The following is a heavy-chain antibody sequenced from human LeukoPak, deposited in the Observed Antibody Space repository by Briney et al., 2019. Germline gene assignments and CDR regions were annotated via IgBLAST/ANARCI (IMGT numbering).Heavy chain of an antibody. CDR2: IYYSGST. CDR3: ARQAASSPRGNWFDP. CDR1: GDSIKTFSYY. D-gene: IGHD6-13*01. V-gene: IGHV4-39*01. Sequence: SETLSLTCTVSGDSIKTFSYYWGWIRQPPGKGLALIGSIYYSGSTYYNPSLESRVTISVDTSKNQFSLKLKFVTAADTAVYYCARQAASSPRGNWFDPWGQGTLVTVSS. J-gene: IGHJ5*02.